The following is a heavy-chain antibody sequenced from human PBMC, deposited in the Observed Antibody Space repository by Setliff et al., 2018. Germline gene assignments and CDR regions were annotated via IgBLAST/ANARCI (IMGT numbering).Heavy chain of an antibody. J-gene: IGHJ4*02. CDR2: INHSGST. CDR1: GGSISSSSYY. V-gene: IGHV4-39*07. D-gene: IGHD3-3*01. Sequence: SETLSLTCIVSGGSISSSSYYWSWIRQPPGKGLEWIGEINHSGSTNNNPSLKSRVTISVDTSKNQFSLKLSSVTAADTAVYYCARTYNFWSGYFDYWGQGTLVTVSS. CDR3: ARTYNFWSGYFDY.